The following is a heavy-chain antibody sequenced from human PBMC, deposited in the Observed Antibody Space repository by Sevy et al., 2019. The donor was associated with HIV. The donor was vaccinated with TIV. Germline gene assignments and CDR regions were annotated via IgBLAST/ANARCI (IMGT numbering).Heavy chain of an antibody. J-gene: IGHJ5*02. Sequence: GGSLRLSCAVAGFIFSDFTMHWVRQAPGKGLEWVAFISNDGSNQYYADSVKGRFTISRDNSKNTLYLQMNRLGAEDTAVYYGARARLEVYYYDISESWGQGTLVTVSS. CDR1: GFIFSDFT. CDR3: ARARLEVYYYDISES. D-gene: IGHD3-22*01. V-gene: IGHV3-30-3*01. CDR2: ISNDGSNQ.